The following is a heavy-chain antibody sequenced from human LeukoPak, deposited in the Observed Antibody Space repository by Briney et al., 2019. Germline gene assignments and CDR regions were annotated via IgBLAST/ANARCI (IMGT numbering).Heavy chain of an antibody. CDR1: GYTFTGYY. CDR2: IIPIFGTA. V-gene: IGHV1-69*13. CDR3: ARDLSKAAGTFYNWFDP. Sequence: ASVKVSCKASGYTFTGYYMHWVRQAPGQGLEWMGGIIPIFGTANYAQKFQGRVTITADESTSTAYMELSSLRSEDTAVYYCARDLSKAAGTFYNWFDPWGQGTLVTVSS. J-gene: IGHJ5*02. D-gene: IGHD6-13*01.